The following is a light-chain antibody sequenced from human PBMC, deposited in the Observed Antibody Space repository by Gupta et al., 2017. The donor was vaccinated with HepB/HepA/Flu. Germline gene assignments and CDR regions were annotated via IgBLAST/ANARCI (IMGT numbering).Light chain of an antibody. J-gene: IGLJ3*02. Sequence: SYELTQPSSVSVSPGQTARITCSGDVLKKKYARWFQQKPGQAPVLVIYKDSERPSGIPERFSGSSSGTKVTLTISGAQVEDEADYYCYSAADNNWVFGGGTKLTVL. CDR1: VLKKKY. CDR3: YSAADNNWV. CDR2: KDS. V-gene: IGLV3-27*01.